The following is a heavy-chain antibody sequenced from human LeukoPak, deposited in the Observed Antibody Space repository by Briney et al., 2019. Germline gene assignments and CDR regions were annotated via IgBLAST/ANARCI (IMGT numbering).Heavy chain of an antibody. D-gene: IGHD6-13*01. CDR1: GFTLSSYA. Sequence: PGRSLRLSCAASGFTLSSYAMHWVRQAPGKGLEWVAVISYDGSNKYYADSVKGRFTISRDNSKNTLYLQMNSLRAEDTAVYYCARTPSLIAAAGTGFDYWGQGTLVTVSS. CDR2: ISYDGSNK. CDR3: ARTPSLIAAAGTGFDY. V-gene: IGHV3-30-3*01. J-gene: IGHJ4*02.